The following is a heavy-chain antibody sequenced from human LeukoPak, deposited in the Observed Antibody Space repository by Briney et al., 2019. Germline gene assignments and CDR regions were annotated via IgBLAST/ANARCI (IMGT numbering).Heavy chain of an antibody. V-gene: IGHV3-48*03. CDR1: GFTFSSYE. CDR3: AELGITMIGGV. J-gene: IGHJ6*04. Sequence: LAGGSLRLSCAASGFTFSSYEMNWVRQAPGKGLEWVSYISSSGSTIYYADSVKGRFTISRDNAKNPLYLQMNSLRAEDTAVYYCAELGITMIGGVWGKGTTVTISS. CDR2: ISSSGSTI. D-gene: IGHD3-10*02.